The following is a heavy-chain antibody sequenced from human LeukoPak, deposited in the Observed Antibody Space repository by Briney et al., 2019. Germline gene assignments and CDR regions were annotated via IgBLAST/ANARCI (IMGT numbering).Heavy chain of an antibody. CDR1: GGSISSGDYY. CDR2: IYYSGST. Sequence: PSETLSLTCTVSGGSISSGDYYWSWIRQPPGKGLEWIGYIYYSGSTYYNPSLKSRVTISVDTSKNQFSLKLSSVTAADTAVYYCARELYSGYDWHYYYGMDVWGQGTTVTVSS. V-gene: IGHV4-30-4*01. CDR3: ARELYSGYDWHYYYGMDV. J-gene: IGHJ6*02. D-gene: IGHD5-12*01.